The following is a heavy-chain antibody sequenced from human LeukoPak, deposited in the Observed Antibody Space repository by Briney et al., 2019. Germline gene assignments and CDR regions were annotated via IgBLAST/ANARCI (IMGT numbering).Heavy chain of an antibody. CDR3: ARGGRDYDYVWGSYRYRSYFAY. CDR2: IYTSGST. D-gene: IGHD3-16*02. J-gene: IGHJ4*02. V-gene: IGHV4-4*07. CDR1: GGSISSYY. Sequence: SETLSLTCTVSGGSISSYYWSWIRQPAGKGLEWIGRIYTSGSTNYNPSLKSRVTISVDTSKNQFSLKLSSVTAADTAVYYCARGGRDYDYVWGSYRYRSYFAYWGQGTLVTVSS.